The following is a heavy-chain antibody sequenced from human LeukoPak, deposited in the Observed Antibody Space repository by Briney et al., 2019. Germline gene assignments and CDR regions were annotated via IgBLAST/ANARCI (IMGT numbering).Heavy chain of an antibody. CDR2: ISGSGGST. V-gene: IGHV3-23*01. J-gene: IGHJ4*02. D-gene: IGHD3-10*01. CDR1: GFTFSSYG. Sequence: GGSLRLSCAASGFTFSSYGMSWVRQAPGKGLEWVSAISGSGGSTYYADSVKGRFTFSRDNSKNTLYLQMNSLRAEDTAVYYCAKARITMHYFDYWGQGTLVTVSS. CDR3: AKARITMHYFDY.